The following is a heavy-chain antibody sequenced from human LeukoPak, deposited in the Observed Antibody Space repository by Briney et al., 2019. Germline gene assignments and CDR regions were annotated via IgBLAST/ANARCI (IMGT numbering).Heavy chain of an antibody. CDR3: ARVSGFGPNCSSTSCFRGGAIDY. Sequence: GGSLRLSCAASGFTFSDYYMSWIRQAPGKGLEWVSYISSSGSTIYYADSVKGRFTISRDNAKNSLYLQMNSLRSEDTAVYYCARVSGFGPNCSSTSCFRGGAIDYWGQGTLVTVSS. CDR2: ISSSGSTI. CDR1: GFTFSDYY. J-gene: IGHJ4*02. D-gene: IGHD2-2*01. V-gene: IGHV3-11*01.